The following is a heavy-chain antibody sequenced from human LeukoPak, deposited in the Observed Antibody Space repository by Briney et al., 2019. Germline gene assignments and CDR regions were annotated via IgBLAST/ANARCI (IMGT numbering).Heavy chain of an antibody. CDR1: EITFSDFC. V-gene: IGHV3-7*01. CDR2: IKKDGSEE. D-gene: IGHD4-17*01. J-gene: IGHJ4*02. CDR3: ASGHYADYD. Sequence: GGSLRLSCSVSEITFSDFCMNWVRQAPGKGLEWVASIKKDGSEEYYVDSVRGRFTISRDNAQNSLYLQMNSLRDEDTAVYYCASGHYADYDWGQGTLVTVSS.